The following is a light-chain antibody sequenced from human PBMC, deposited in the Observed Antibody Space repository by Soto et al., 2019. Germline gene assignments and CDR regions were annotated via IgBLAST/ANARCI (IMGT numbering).Light chain of an antibody. J-gene: IGLJ1*01. V-gene: IGLV2-14*01. CDR1: SSDVGGYDY. CDR2: EVS. Sequence: QSALTQPASVSGSPGQSITISCTGTSSDVGGYDYVSWYQHHPGKAPKLTIYEVSNRPSGVSNRFSGSKSGNTASLTTSGLQAEDEAEYYCSSYTSSSTDVFGTGTKVTVL. CDR3: SSYTSSSTDV.